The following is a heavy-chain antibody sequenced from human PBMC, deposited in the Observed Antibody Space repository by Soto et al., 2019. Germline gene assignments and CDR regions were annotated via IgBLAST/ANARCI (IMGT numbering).Heavy chain of an antibody. V-gene: IGHV3-30*04. CDR1: GFTFNGYA. J-gene: IGHJ4*02. Sequence: QVQLVESGGGVVQPGRSLRLSCAAAGFTFNGYAMHCVRQAPGKGLEWVTVISYDGRNTYYADSVKGRFTISRDDSRDTLFLQMSSLRPEDTAVYYCARSLPIDFWGQGTLVTVSS. CDR3: ARSLPIDF. CDR2: ISYDGRNT.